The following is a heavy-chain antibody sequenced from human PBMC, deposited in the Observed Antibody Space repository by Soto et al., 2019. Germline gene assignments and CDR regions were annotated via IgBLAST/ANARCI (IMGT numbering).Heavy chain of an antibody. D-gene: IGHD5-12*01. Sequence: PGGSLRLSCAASGFTVNNYAMSWVRQAPGKGLEWVSGISGSGTYTYFADSVRGLFTISRDNSKNTLFLQVSGLRAEDTAIYYCAKSASGYYKLIDYWGQGTLVTVSS. V-gene: IGHV3-23*01. CDR3: AKSASGYYKLIDY. CDR1: GFTVNNYA. J-gene: IGHJ4*02. CDR2: ISGSGTYT.